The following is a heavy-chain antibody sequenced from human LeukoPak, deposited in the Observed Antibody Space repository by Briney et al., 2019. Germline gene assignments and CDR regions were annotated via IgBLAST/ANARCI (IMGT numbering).Heavy chain of an antibody. Sequence: GASVKVSCKASAYTFTGYYMHWVRQAPGQGLEWMGGIIPIFGTANYAQKFQGRVTITADESTSTAYMELSSLRSEDTAVYYCARERFDSSGYYFDYWGQGTLVTVSS. CDR1: AYTFTGYY. V-gene: IGHV1-69*13. J-gene: IGHJ4*02. CDR2: IIPIFGTA. CDR3: ARERFDSSGYYFDY. D-gene: IGHD3-22*01.